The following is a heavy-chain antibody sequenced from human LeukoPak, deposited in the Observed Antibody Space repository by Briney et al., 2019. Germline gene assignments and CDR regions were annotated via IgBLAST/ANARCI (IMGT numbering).Heavy chain of an antibody. Sequence: GRSLRLSCAASGFTFSSYGMHWVRQAPGKGLEWVAVISYDGSNKYYADSVKGRFTISRDNSKNTLYLQMNSLRAEDTAVYYCANDDTRTLDAFDNWGQGTMVTVSS. CDR2: ISYDGSNK. CDR1: GFTFSSYG. V-gene: IGHV3-30*18. CDR3: ANDDTRTLDAFDN. J-gene: IGHJ3*02. D-gene: IGHD1-14*01.